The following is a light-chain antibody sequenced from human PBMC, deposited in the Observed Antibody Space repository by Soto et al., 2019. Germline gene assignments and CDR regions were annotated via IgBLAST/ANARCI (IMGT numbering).Light chain of an antibody. CDR1: QSVSSY. CDR3: QQYDNWPSIT. Sequence: EIVMTQSPATPSVSPGGRDTLSCRAIQSVSSYLAWYQQKPCQAPRLLIYGASTRATGIPARFSGSGSGTEFTLTISSLQSEDFAVYYCQQYDNWPSITFGQGTRLEIK. CDR2: GAS. V-gene: IGKV3-15*01. J-gene: IGKJ5*01.